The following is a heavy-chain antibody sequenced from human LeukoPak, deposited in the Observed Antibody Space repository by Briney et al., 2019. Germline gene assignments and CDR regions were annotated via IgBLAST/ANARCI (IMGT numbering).Heavy chain of an antibody. J-gene: IGHJ4*02. V-gene: IGHV3-33*02. CDR2: IWYDGSNT. Sequence: PGRSLRLSCAASGFTFSSYGMHWVRQAPGKGLEWVAVIWYDGSNTYYADSAKGRFTISRDNSKDTLFLQLNSLRAEDTAVYYCASQGPEGTSGWYWGQGTLVTVSS. CDR3: ASQGPEGTSGWY. D-gene: IGHD6-19*01. CDR1: GFTFSSYG.